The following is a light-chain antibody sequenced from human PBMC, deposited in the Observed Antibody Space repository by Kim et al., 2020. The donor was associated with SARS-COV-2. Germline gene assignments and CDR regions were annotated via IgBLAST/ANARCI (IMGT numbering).Light chain of an antibody. Sequence: SPRERDTLACRASQSVGSYLAWYQHKPGQAPRLLLYDASDRATGIPARFSGSGSGTDFTLTISSLEPEDFAVYYCQQRTNWPSWTFGQGTKVDIK. CDR1: QSVGSY. V-gene: IGKV3-11*01. J-gene: IGKJ1*01. CDR2: DAS. CDR3: QQRTNWPSWT.